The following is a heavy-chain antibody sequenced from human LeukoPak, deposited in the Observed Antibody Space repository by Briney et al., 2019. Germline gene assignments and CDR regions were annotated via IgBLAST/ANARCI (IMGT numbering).Heavy chain of an antibody. J-gene: IGHJ4*02. CDR1: GFTFSSYP. CDR3: ARDGYSGYAVMDY. V-gene: IGHV3-64*01. Sequence: GGSLRLSCAASGFTFSSYPMHWVRQAPGNRLEYVSAISSNGGSTYYANSVKGRFTISRDNSKNTLYLQMGSLRAEDMAVYYCARDGYSGYAVMDYWGQGTLVTVSS. D-gene: IGHD5-12*01. CDR2: ISSNGGST.